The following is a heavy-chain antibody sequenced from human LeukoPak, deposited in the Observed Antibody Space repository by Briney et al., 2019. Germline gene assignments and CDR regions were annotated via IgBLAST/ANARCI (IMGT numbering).Heavy chain of an antibody. D-gene: IGHD6-13*01. J-gene: IGHJ4*02. V-gene: IGHV3-30*04. CDR2: ISYDGSNK. CDR1: GFTFSSYA. Sequence: GRSLRLSCAASGFTFSSYAMHWVRQAPGKGLEWVAAISYDGSNKYYADSVKGRFTISRDNSKNTLYLQMNSLRAEDTAAYYCARVGASSSWLYPFDYWGQGTLVTVTS. CDR3: ARVGASSSWLYPFDY.